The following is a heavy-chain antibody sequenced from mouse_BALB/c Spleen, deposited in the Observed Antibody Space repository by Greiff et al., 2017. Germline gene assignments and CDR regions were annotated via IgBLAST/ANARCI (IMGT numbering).Heavy chain of an antibody. Sequence: VQLQQSGAELMKPGASVKISCKATGYTFSSYWIEWVKQSPGHGLEWIGEILPGSGSTNYNEKFKGKATFTADTSSNTAYMQLSSLTSEDSAVYYCARERGDDGYPGFDYWGQGTTLTVSS. CDR3: ARERGDDGYPGFDY. V-gene: IGHV1-9*01. CDR1: GYTFSSYW. J-gene: IGHJ2*01. CDR2: ILPGSGST. D-gene: IGHD1-2*01.